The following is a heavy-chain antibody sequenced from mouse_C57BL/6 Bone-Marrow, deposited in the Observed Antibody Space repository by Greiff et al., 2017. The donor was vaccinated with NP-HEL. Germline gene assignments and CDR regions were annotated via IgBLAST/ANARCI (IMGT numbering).Heavy chain of an antibody. CDR2: IYPRSGNT. D-gene: IGHD2-4*01. Sequence: VKLMESGAELARPGASVKLSCKASGYTFTSYGISWVKQRTGQGLEWIGEIYPRSGNTYYNEKFKGKATLTAYKSSSTAYMELRSLTSEYSAVYFCAIYYDYNYYAMDYWGQGTSVTVSS. J-gene: IGHJ4*01. CDR1: GYTFTSYG. V-gene: IGHV1-81*01. CDR3: AIYYDYNYYAMDY.